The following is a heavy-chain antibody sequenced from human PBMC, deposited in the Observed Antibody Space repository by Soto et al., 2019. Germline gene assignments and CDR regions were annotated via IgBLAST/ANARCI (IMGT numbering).Heavy chain of an antibody. V-gene: IGHV1-8*01. D-gene: IGHD2-2*01. CDR1: GYTFTSYD. CDR3: ARGLVPAARRWAADWFDP. J-gene: IGHJ5*02. Sequence: ASVKVSCKASGYTFTSYDINWVRQATGQGLEWMGWMNPNSGNTGYAQKFQGRVTMTGNTSISTAYMELSSLRSEDTAVDYVARGLVPAARRWAADWFDPWGQGTLVTVSS. CDR2: MNPNSGNT.